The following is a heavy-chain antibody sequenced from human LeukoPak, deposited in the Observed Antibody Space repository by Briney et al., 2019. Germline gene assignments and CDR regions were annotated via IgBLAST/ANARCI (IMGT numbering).Heavy chain of an antibody. CDR2: ISGSGGST. D-gene: IGHD2-2*01. V-gene: IGHV3-23*01. Sequence: GSLRLSCAASGLTFSSYAMSWVRQAPGKGLEWVSAISGSGGSTYYADPVKGRFTISRDNSKNTLYLQMNSLRVEDTAVYYCAKGGLGCSSTSCFDYWGQGTLVTVSS. CDR1: GLTFSSYA. J-gene: IGHJ4*02. CDR3: AKGGLGCSSTSCFDY.